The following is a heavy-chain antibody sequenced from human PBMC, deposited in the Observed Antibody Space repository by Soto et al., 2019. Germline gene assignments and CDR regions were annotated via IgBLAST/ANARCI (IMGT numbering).Heavy chain of an antibody. CDR2: ISWNSGSI. CDR3: AKDIDPLAARGFDY. D-gene: IGHD6-6*01. V-gene: IGHV3-9*01. Sequence: EVQLVESGGGLVQPGRSLRLSCAASGFTFDDYAMHWVRQAPGKGLEWVSGISWNSGSIGYADSVKGRFTISRDNAKNSLYLQMNSLRAEDTALYYCAKDIDPLAARGFDYWGQGTLVTVSS. J-gene: IGHJ4*02. CDR1: GFTFDDYA.